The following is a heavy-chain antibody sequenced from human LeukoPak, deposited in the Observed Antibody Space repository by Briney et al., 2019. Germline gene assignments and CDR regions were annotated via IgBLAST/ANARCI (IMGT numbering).Heavy chain of an antibody. CDR1: GGSISSGDYY. CDR3: ARTYYDFWSGYYTHFDY. D-gene: IGHD3-3*01. J-gene: IGHJ4*02. V-gene: IGHV4-30-4*08. CDR2: IYYSGST. Sequence: PSQTLSLTCTVSGGSISSGDYYWSWIRQPPGKGLEWIGYIYYSGSTYYNPSLKSRVTISVDTSKNQFSLKLSSVTAADTAVYYCARTYYDFWSGYYTHFDYWGQGTLVTVSS.